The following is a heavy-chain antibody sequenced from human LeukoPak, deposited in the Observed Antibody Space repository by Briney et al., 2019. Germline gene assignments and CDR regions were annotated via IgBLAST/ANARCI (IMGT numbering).Heavy chain of an antibody. Sequence: ASVKVSCKTSGYTFTSYYIHWVRQAPGQGLEWMGIIYPGGGSTNYAQKFQGRLTMTRDMSTSTVYMELRSLRSEDTAFYYCARDNDFDYWGQGTLVTVSS. CDR3: ARDNDFDY. CDR2: IYPGGGST. CDR1: GYTFTSYY. J-gene: IGHJ4*02. D-gene: IGHD2-8*01. V-gene: IGHV1-46*01.